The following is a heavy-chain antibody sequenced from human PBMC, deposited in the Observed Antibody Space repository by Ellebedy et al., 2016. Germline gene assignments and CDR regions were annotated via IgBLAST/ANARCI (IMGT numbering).Heavy chain of an antibody. J-gene: IGHJ4*02. CDR3: ARSIDPGGAYAH. Sequence: SLKISCATSGFTFPTYGLNWVRQAPGRGLEWVSGVSWDSGTVAYADSVKGRFTISRDSAKNSLYLQMNSLRAEDTAVCYCARSIDPGGAYAHWGQGTQVTVSS. V-gene: IGHV3-9*01. CDR2: VSWDSGTV. D-gene: IGHD2-2*01. CDR1: GFTFPTYG.